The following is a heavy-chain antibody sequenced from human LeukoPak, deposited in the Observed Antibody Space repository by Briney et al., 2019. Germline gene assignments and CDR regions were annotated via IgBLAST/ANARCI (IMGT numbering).Heavy chain of an antibody. D-gene: IGHD3-22*01. CDR1: GFTFSSYW. Sequence: GGSLRLSCAASGFTFSSYWMNWVRQAPGKGLVWVSRIASDGSSTTYADSVKGRFSISRDNAKNTLYLQMNSLRAEDTAVYYCSRSAYYDGSGNYYDYWGQGTLVTVSS. CDR2: IASDGSST. V-gene: IGHV3-74*01. J-gene: IGHJ4*02. CDR3: SRSAYYDGSGNYYDY.